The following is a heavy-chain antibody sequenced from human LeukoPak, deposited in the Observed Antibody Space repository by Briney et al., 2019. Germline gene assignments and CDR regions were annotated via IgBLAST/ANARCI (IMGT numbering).Heavy chain of an antibody. D-gene: IGHD1-26*01. CDR2: ISYDGSNK. Sequence: GGSLRLSCAASGFTFSSYAMHWVRQAPGKGLEWVAVISYDGSNKYYADSVKGRFTISRDNTKNTLYLQMNSLRAEDTAVYYCARDRVGATDYFDYWGQGTLVTVSS. CDR1: GFTFSSYA. CDR3: ARDRVGATDYFDY. J-gene: IGHJ4*02. V-gene: IGHV3-30-3*01.